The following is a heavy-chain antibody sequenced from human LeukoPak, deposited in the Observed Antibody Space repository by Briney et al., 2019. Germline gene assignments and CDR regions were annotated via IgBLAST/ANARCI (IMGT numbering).Heavy chain of an antibody. CDR3: AIEGRLGYFDY. J-gene: IGHJ4*02. CDR2: ISSSGSTT. Sequence: PGGSLRLSCAASGFTFSDYYMSWIRQAPGKGLEWVSYISSSGSTTYYADSVKGRFTISRDNSKNTLYLQMNSLRAEDTAVYYCAIEGRLGYFDYWGQGTLVTVSS. CDR1: GFTFSDYY. D-gene: IGHD7-27*01. V-gene: IGHV3-11*01.